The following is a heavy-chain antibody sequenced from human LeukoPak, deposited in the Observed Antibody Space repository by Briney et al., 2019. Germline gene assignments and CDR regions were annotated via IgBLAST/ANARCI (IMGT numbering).Heavy chain of an antibody. CDR2: INPGGGST. Sequence: ASVKVSCKASGYTFTSYFLHWVRQAPGQGLEWMGKINPGGGSTSYAQTSQGRVTMTRDTSTNTVYLELSSLKSEDTAVYYCAREIAVAGTTFDYWGQGTLVTVSS. D-gene: IGHD6-19*01. CDR1: GYTFTSYF. CDR3: AREIAVAGTTFDY. V-gene: IGHV1-46*01. J-gene: IGHJ4*02.